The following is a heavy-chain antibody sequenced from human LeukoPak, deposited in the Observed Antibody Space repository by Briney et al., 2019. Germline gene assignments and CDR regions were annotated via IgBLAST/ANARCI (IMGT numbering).Heavy chain of an antibody. CDR2: IRSSSET. V-gene: IGHV3-48*01. J-gene: IGHJ5*02. CDR1: GFTFSSYS. D-gene: IGHD5-12*01. Sequence: GGSLRLSCVGSGFTFSSYSMNWVRQAPGKGLEWVSHIRSSSETFYADSVKGRFTISRDNARNSLYLQMNNLRGEDTAIYYCARDAGNSGYGCDLWGQGTLVTVSS. CDR3: ARDAGNSGYGCDL.